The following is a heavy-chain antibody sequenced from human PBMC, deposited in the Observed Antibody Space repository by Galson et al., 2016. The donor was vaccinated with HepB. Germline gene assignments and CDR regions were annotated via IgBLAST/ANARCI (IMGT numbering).Heavy chain of an antibody. CDR1: GFTFISYD. D-gene: IGHD6-13*01. CDR3: ARDGVPAAAYGMDV. V-gene: IGHV3-30*04. CDR2: ISYDVRNK. Sequence: SLRLSCAASGFTFISYDMHWVRQAPGKGLEWVAVISYDVRNKYYADSVKGRFTISRDNSKNTLYLQMNSLRAEDTAEYYCARDGVPAAAYGMDVWGQGTTVTVSS. J-gene: IGHJ6*02.